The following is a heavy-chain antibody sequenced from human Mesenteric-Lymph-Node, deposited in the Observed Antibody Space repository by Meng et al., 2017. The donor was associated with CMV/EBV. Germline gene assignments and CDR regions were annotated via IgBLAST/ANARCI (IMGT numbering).Heavy chain of an antibody. Sequence: CAASGFAFSRDAMSWVRQAPGKGLEWVSGISGGGGSTYYAESVKGRFTISRDNAKNTLYLQMNSLRVEDTAVYYCAKGQQRLGPFDFWGQGTLVTVSS. CDR3: AKGQQRLGPFDF. J-gene: IGHJ4*02. D-gene: IGHD6-25*01. CDR1: GFAFSRDA. V-gene: IGHV3-23*01. CDR2: ISGGGGST.